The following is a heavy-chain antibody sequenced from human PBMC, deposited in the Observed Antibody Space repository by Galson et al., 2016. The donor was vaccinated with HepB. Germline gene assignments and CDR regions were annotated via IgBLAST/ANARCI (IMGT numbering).Heavy chain of an antibody. CDR3: ARDLSSSWFPFDY. Sequence: CAISGDSVSSNSAAWNWIRQSPSRGLEWLGRTYYRSKWYSDYAVSVNSRITINTDTSKNQFSLQLNSVTPEDTAVYYCARDLSSSWFPFDYWGQGTLVTVSS. J-gene: IGHJ4*02. V-gene: IGHV6-1*01. CDR2: TYYRSKWYS. CDR1: GDSVSSNSAA. D-gene: IGHD6-13*01.